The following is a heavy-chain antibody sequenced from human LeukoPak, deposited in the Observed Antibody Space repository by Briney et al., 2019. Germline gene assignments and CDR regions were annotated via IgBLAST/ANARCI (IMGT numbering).Heavy chain of an antibody. CDR1: GGSIGTYY. CDR3: ARVRRYTSRPDAFDI. V-gene: IGHV4-59*01. CDR2: VDYTGST. D-gene: IGHD6-13*01. Sequence: SETLSLNCTVSGGSIGTYYWSWIRQPPGKGLEWIGYVDYTGSTDYNPSLKSRVTISIDAPKNQFSLKLSSVTTADTAVYYCARVRRYTSRPDAFDIWGQGTKVTVSA. J-gene: IGHJ3*02.